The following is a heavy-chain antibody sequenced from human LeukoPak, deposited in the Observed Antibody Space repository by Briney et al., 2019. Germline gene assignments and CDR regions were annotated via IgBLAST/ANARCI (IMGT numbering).Heavy chain of an antibody. J-gene: IGHJ5*02. V-gene: IGHV3-7*01. D-gene: IGHD1-14*01. Sequence: PGGSLRLSCAASGFTLSSYWMSWVRQAPGKGLEWVSNIKEDGSETHYVDSVKGRFTISRDNAKNSLYLQLNGLTAEDTAVYYCATAGEKNLFDPWGQGTLVTVSS. CDR3: ATAGEKNLFDP. CDR2: IKEDGSET. CDR1: GFTLSSYW.